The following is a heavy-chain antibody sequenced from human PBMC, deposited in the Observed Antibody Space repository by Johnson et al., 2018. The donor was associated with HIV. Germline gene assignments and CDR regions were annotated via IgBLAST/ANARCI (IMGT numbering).Heavy chain of an antibody. CDR1: GFTFSRHP. CDR2: IASLGDNT. D-gene: IGHD2-21*01. J-gene: IGHJ3*02. CDR3: AKERMGLAYCGGDCWEDAFDI. Sequence: QLVESGGGVVQPGESLRLSCAPSGFTFSRHPMHWVRQAPGKGLEHVATIASLGDNTYYADSVKGRFTISRDNFKNTLYLQMNSLRAEDTAVYYCAKERMGLAYCGGDCWEDAFDIWGQGTMVTVSS. V-gene: IGHV3-64*04.